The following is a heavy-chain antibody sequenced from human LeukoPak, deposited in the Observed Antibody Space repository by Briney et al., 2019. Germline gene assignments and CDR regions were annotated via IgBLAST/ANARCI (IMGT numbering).Heavy chain of an antibody. CDR3: GKDAQRGFDYSNSLEH. J-gene: IGHJ5*02. D-gene: IGHD4-11*01. V-gene: IGHV3-33*06. CDR1: GFTFSHFG. Sequence: GGSLRLSCEASGFTFSHFGMHWVRQAPGKGLEWVAVIWSDATNEYYADSVKGRFTISRDNFKRTVSLEMNRLRAEDTAVYYCGKDAQRGFDYSNSLEHWGQGSLVIVSS. CDR2: IWSDATNE.